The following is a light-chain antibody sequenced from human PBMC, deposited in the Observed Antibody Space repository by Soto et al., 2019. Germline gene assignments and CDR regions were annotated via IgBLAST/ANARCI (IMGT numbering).Light chain of an antibody. J-gene: IGKJ2*02. CDR3: LQDYNHPCT. Sequence: AIQMTQSPSSLSASVGDRVTITCRASQGIRNDLAWYQQKPGKAPKLLIYAASSLQSGVPARFSGSAAGTEFTLTISSLQLEDFGTYYCLQDYNHPCTVGQGPKLEIK. CDR2: AAS. V-gene: IGKV1-6*01. CDR1: QGIRND.